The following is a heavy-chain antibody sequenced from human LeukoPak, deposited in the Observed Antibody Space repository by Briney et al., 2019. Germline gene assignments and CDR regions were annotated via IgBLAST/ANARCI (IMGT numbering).Heavy chain of an antibody. V-gene: IGHV1-2*02. CDR3: ARLPRRQQLVRGVDY. CDR1: GYTFTGYY. Sequence: ASVKVSCKASGYTFTGYYMHWVRQAPGQGLEWMGWINPNSGDTDYVQRFQSRVTMTRDTSISTAYLELSRLRSDDTAVYYCARLPRRQQLVRGVDYWGQGTLVTVSS. CDR2: INPNSGDT. J-gene: IGHJ4*02. D-gene: IGHD6-13*01.